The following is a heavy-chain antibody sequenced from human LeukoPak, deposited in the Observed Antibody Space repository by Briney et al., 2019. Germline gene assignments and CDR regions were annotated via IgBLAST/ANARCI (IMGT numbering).Heavy chain of an antibody. J-gene: IGHJ6*03. D-gene: IGHD6-13*01. V-gene: IGHV3-30*02. CDR2: IRYDGSNK. Sequence: PGGSLRLSCAASGFTFSSYGMHWVRQAPGKGLEWVAFIRYDGSNKYYADSVKGRFTISRDNSKNTLYLQMNSLRAEDTAVYYCAKDLIAAAGTYYYYHYMDVWGKGTTVTVSS. CDR3: AKDLIAAAGTYYYYHYMDV. CDR1: GFTFSSYG.